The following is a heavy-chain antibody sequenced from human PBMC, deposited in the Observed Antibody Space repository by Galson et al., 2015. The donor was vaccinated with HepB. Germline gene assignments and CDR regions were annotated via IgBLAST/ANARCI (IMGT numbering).Heavy chain of an antibody. Sequence: SLRLSCAASGFTFSNAWMSWVRQAPGKGLEWVGRIKSKTDGGTTDYAAPVKGRFTISRDDSKNTLYLQMNSLKTEDTAVYYCTTGEVAGTWDYYYYGMDVWGQGTTVTVSS. V-gene: IGHV3-15*01. D-gene: IGHD6-19*01. CDR2: IKSKTDGGTT. CDR3: TTGEVAGTWDYYYYGMDV. J-gene: IGHJ6*02. CDR1: GFTFSNAW.